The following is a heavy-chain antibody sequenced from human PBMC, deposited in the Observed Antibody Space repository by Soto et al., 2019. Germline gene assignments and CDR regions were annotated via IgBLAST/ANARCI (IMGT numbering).Heavy chain of an antibody. Sequence: EVQLLESGGGLVQPGGSLRLSCAASGFTFSSYAMSWVRQAPGKGLEWVSAISGSGGSTYYADSVKGRFTISSDNSKNTLYLQMNSLRAEDTAVYYCAKGVSSSWYGGGAFDIWGQGTMVTVSS. CDR1: GFTFSSYA. D-gene: IGHD6-13*01. V-gene: IGHV3-23*01. CDR3: AKGVSSSWYGGGAFDI. CDR2: ISGSGGST. J-gene: IGHJ3*02.